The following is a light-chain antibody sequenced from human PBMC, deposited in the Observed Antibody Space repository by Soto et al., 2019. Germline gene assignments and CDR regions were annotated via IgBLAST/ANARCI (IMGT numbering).Light chain of an antibody. Sequence: QSVLTQPSSVSVSPGQSVTISCTGTSSDVGVYNYVSWYQQHPGKAPTFMIYDVSKRPSGVPDRFSGSKSGSTASLTISGLQAEDEDDYXCSLYISGSTYVFGTGTKVTVL. CDR1: SSDVGVYNY. CDR2: DVS. V-gene: IGLV2-11*01. CDR3: SLYISGSTYV. J-gene: IGLJ1*01.